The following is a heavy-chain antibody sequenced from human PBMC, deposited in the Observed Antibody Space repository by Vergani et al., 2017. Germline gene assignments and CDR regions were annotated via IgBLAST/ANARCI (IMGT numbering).Heavy chain of an antibody. J-gene: IGHJ3*02. Sequence: EVQLVQSGAEVKKPGESLKISCKGSGYSFTSYWIGWVRQMPGKGLEWMGIIYPGDSDTRYRPSFQGQVTISADKSISTAYLQWSSLKASDTAMYYCARQNDYGDYGSAFDIWGQGTMVTVSS. D-gene: IGHD4-17*01. CDR2: IYPGDSDT. CDR3: ARQNDYGDYGSAFDI. CDR1: GYSFTSYW. V-gene: IGHV5-51*01.